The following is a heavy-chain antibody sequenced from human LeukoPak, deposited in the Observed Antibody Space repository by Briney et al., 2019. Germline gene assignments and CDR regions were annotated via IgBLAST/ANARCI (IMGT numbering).Heavy chain of an antibody. CDR3: AREDSSSWYQWFDP. J-gene: IGHJ5*02. V-gene: IGHV1-18*01. Sequence: VASVKVSCKASGYTFTSYGISWVRQAPGQGLEWMGWISVYNDYTHYAQMLQGRVTMTTDTSTSTIYMELRSLRSDDTAVYYCAREDSSSWYQWFDPWGQGTLVTVSS. D-gene: IGHD6-13*01. CDR2: ISVYNDYT. CDR1: GYTFTSYG.